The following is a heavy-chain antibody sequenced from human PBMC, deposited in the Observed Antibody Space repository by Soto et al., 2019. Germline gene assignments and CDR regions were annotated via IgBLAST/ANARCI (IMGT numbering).Heavy chain of an antibody. V-gene: IGHV3-23*01. CDR1: GFTCSTYA. Sequence: LRLSCVASGFTCSTYAMSWVRQAPGKGLEWVSAISAGGGSTNYADSVKGRFTISTDNSINMLYIQMNSLRSDDTAAYYCAHPRGYGVFDAYDIWGQGAMVTVSS. D-gene: IGHD4-17*01. CDR3: AHPRGYGVFDAYDI. CDR2: ISAGGGST. J-gene: IGHJ3*02.